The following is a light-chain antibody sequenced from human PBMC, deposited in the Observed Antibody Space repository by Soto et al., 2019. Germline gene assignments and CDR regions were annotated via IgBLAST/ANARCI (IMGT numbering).Light chain of an antibody. CDR2: DSS. CDR1: QSVSSY. V-gene: IGKV3-15*01. J-gene: IGKJ5*01. Sequence: EIVMTQSPATLSVSPGETATLSCRASQSVSSYLAWYQEKPGRAPRLLIHDSSTRAAGIPARISGSGSGTDFTLTISSLQSEDLAIYYCQQYDEWPITFGQGTRLEIK. CDR3: QQYDEWPIT.